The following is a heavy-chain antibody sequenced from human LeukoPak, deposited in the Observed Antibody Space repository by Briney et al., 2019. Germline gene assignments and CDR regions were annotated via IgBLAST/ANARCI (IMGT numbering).Heavy chain of an antibody. V-gene: IGHV3-23*01. Sequence: ETLSLTCTVSGGSISSYYWSWVRQAPGKGLEWVSAISGSGGSTYYADSVKGRFTISRDNSKNTLYLQMNSPRAEDTAVYYCEKDRAYDDDAFDIWGQPTIDTHSS. D-gene: IGHD3-22*01. J-gene: IGHJ3*02. CDR3: EKDRAYDDDAFDI. CDR1: GGSISSYY. CDR2: ISGSGGST.